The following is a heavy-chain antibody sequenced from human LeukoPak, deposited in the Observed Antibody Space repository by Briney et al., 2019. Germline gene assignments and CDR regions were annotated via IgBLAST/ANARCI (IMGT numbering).Heavy chain of an antibody. CDR3: ARIYDSSGYNWFDP. D-gene: IGHD3-22*01. CDR1: GGSISSSNW. J-gene: IGHJ5*02. Sequence: SETLSLTCAVSGGSISSSNWWSWVRQPPGKGLEWIGEIYHSGSTNYNPSLKRRVTISVDKSKNQFSLKLSSVTAADTAVYYCARIYDSSGYNWFDPWGQGTLVTVSS. V-gene: IGHV4-4*02. CDR2: IYHSGST.